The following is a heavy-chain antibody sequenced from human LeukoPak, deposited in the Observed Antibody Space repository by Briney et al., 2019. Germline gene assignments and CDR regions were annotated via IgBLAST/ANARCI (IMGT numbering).Heavy chain of an antibody. CDR2: INPSGGST. D-gene: IGHD3-22*01. Sequence: ASVKVSCKASGYTFTSYYMHWVRQAPGQGLEWMGIINPSGGSTNYAQKFQGRVTITADKSTSTAYMELSSLRSEDTAVYYCARGHYDSSGYLPFDYWGQGTLVTVSS. CDR3: ARGHYDSSGYLPFDY. J-gene: IGHJ4*02. CDR1: GYTFTSYY. V-gene: IGHV1-46*01.